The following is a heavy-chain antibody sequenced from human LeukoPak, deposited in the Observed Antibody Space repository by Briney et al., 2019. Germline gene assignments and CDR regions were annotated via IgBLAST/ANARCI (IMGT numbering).Heavy chain of an antibody. CDR3: ARLIVDTAMVTSIAAAYYFDY. D-gene: IGHD5-18*01. V-gene: IGHV4-30-4*08. Sequence: PSQTLSLTCTVSGGSISSRDYCWSWIRQPPGKGLEWIGYIYYSGSTYYNPSLKSRVTISVDTSKNQFSLKLSSVTAADTAVYCCARLIVDTAMVTSIAAAYYFDYWGQGTLVTVSS. CDR2: IYYSGST. J-gene: IGHJ4*02. CDR1: GGSISSRDYC.